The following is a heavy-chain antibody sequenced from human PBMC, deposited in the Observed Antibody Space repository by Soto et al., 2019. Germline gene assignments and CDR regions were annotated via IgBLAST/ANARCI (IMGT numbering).Heavy chain of an antibody. Sequence: PSETLSLTCTVSGGSISSYYWSWIRQPPGKGLEWIGYIYYSGSTNYNPSLKSRVTISVDTSKNQFSLKLSSVTAADTAVYYCGGGGGFGELYYYDSSGHSDYFDYWGQGTLVTVSS. D-gene: IGHD3-22*01. V-gene: IGHV4-59*01. CDR3: GGGGGFGELYYYDSSGHSDYFDY. CDR1: GGSISSYY. J-gene: IGHJ4*02. CDR2: IYYSGST.